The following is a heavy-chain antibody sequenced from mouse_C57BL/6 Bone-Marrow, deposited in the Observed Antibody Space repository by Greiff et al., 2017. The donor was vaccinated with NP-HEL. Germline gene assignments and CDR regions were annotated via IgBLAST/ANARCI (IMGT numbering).Heavy chain of an antibody. CDR3: ARGVYSSYYAMDD. CDR1: GYTFTSYW. V-gene: IGHV1-55*01. D-gene: IGHD2-5*01. Sequence: QVQLQQPGAELVKPGASVKMSCKASGYTFTSYWITWVKQRPGQGLEWIGDIYPGSGSTNYNEKFKSKATLTVDTSSSTAYMQLSSLTSEDSAVYYCARGVYSSYYAMDDWGQGTSVTVSS. J-gene: IGHJ4*01. CDR2: IYPGSGST.